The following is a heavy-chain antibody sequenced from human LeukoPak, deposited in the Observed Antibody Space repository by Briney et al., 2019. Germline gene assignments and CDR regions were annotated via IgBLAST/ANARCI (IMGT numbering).Heavy chain of an antibody. J-gene: IGHJ4*02. D-gene: IGHD5-18*01. CDR1: GFTVSSNY. CDR2: IYSGGST. Sequence: PGGSLRLSCAASGFTVSSNYMSRVRQAPGKGLEWVSVIYSGGSTYYADSVKGRFTISRDNSKNTLYLQMNSLRAEDTAVYYCARELLPDTAVDYWGQGTLVTVSS. V-gene: IGHV3-66*01. CDR3: ARELLPDTAVDY.